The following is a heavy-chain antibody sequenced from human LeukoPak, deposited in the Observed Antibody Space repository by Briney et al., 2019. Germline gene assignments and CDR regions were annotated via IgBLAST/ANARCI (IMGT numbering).Heavy chain of an antibody. J-gene: IGHJ4*02. CDR1: GGSISSSSYY. CDR2: IYYSGST. Sequence: SETLSLTCAVSGGSISSSSYYWGWIRQPPGKGLEWIGSIYYSGSTYYNPSLKSRVTIAVDTSKNQFSLKLSSVTAADTAVYYCARGQSYIDSWGQGTLVTVSP. CDR3: ARGQSYIDS. V-gene: IGHV4-39*01.